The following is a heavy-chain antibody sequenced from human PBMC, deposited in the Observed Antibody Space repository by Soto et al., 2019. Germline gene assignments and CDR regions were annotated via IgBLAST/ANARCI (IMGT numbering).Heavy chain of an antibody. CDR3: ARDIDSSGYRLHDAFDI. Sequence: AGGSLRLSCAASGFTFSDHYMDWVRQAPGKGLEWVAVISYDGSNKYYADSVKGRFTISRDNSKNTLYLQMNSLRAEDTAVYYCARDIDSSGYRLHDAFDIWGQGTMVTVSS. CDR2: ISYDGSNK. V-gene: IGHV3-30-3*01. D-gene: IGHD3-22*01. J-gene: IGHJ3*02. CDR1: GFTFSDHY.